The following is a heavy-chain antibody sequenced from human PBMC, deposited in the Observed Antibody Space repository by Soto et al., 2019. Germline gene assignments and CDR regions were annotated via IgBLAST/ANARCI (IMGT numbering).Heavy chain of an antibody. Sequence: LRLPCAASGFTFRNNVLSWVHKAPGKGMDWVSGITGSGRDTYYADPAKGRFTISRDNSKNMVFLQMNSLRAEDTALYYCAKDGLDNSPSAIDSWGPGTLVTVSS. D-gene: IGHD5-12*01. CDR3: AKDGLDNSPSAIDS. CDR2: ITGSGRDT. V-gene: IGHV3-23*01. CDR1: GFTFRNNV. J-gene: IGHJ4*02.